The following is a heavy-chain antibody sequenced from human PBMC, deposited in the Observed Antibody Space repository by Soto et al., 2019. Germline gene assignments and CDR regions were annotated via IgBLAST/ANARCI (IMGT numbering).Heavy chain of an antibody. V-gene: IGHV1-2*02. CDR1: GNTFSGYY. CDR2: ISPNSGVT. J-gene: IGHJ4*02. CDR3: ARDRERYLDF. Sequence: ASVKVSCKASGNTFSGYYVHWVRQAPGQGLEWMGWISPNSGVTSYTQKFQGRVTMTRDTSISTVYMELNRLRSDDTAVYYCARDRERYLDFWVQGALVTVSS.